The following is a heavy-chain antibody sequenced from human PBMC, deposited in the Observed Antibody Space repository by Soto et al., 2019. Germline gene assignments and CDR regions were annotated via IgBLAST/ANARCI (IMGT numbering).Heavy chain of an antibody. D-gene: IGHD4-17*01. CDR2: IIPIFGTA. J-gene: IGHJ3*02. CDR3: ARPTRRGDYDPGAFDI. V-gene: IGHV1-69*12. Sequence: QVQLVQSGAEVKKPGSSVKVSCKASGGTFSSYAISWVRQAPGQGLEWMGGIIPIFGTANYAQKFQGRVTITADESTSTAYMELSSLRSEDTAVYYCARPTRRGDYDPGAFDIWGQGTMVTVSS. CDR1: GGTFSSYA.